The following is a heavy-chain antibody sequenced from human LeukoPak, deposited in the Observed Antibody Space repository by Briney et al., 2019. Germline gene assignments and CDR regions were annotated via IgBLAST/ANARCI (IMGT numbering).Heavy chain of an antibody. Sequence: ASVKVSCKASGYTFTGYYMHWVRQAPGQGLEWMGWINPNSGGTNYAQKFQGRVTMTRDTSISTAYMELSRLRSDDTAVYYCARDGGSGSYLYFDYWGQGTLVTVSS. J-gene: IGHJ4*02. D-gene: IGHD1-26*01. V-gene: IGHV1-2*02. CDR3: ARDGGSGSYLYFDY. CDR2: INPNSGGT. CDR1: GYTFTGYY.